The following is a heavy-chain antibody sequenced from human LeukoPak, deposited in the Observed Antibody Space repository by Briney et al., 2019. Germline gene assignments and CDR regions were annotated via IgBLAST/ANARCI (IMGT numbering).Heavy chain of an antibody. CDR3: ARAPGGYSYALHWYFDL. D-gene: IGHD5-18*01. CDR1: GGSISSYY. Sequence: SETLSLTCTVSGGSISSYYWSWIRQPAGKGLEWIGRIYTSGSSNSNPSLKSRVTMSADTSKNQFSLKLSSVTAADTAVHYCARAPGGYSYALHWYFDLWGRGTLVTVSS. J-gene: IGHJ2*01. CDR2: IYTSGSS. V-gene: IGHV4-4*07.